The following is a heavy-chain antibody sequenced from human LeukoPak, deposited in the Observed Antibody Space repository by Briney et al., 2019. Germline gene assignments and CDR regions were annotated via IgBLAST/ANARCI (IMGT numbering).Heavy chain of an antibody. J-gene: IGHJ4*02. D-gene: IGHD1-7*01. Sequence: RASVKVSCKASGYTFTGYYMHWVRQAPGQGLEWMGWINPNSGGTNYAQKFQGRVTMTRDTSISTAYMELSRLRSDDTAVYYCASCRRYNWNYFPDYWGQGTLVTVSS. CDR3: ASCRRYNWNYFPDY. CDR1: GYTFTGYY. V-gene: IGHV1-2*02. CDR2: INPNSGGT.